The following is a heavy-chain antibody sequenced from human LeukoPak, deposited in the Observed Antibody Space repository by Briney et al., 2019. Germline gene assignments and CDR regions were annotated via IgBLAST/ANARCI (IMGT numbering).Heavy chain of an antibody. CDR2: ISAYNGNT. CDR1: GYTFTSYG. J-gene: IGHJ4*02. V-gene: IGHV1-18*01. CDR3: ARDAPLYCSGGSCYRWGEVDY. Sequence: ASVKVSCKTSGYTFTSYGISWVRQAPGQGLEWMGRISAYNGNTNYAQKLQGRVTMTTDTSTSTAYIELRSLRSDDTAVYYCARDAPLYCSGGSCYRWGEVDYWGQGTLVTVSS. D-gene: IGHD2-15*01.